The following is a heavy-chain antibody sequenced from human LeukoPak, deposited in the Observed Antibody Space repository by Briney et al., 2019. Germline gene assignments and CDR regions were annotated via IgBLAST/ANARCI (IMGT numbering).Heavy chain of an antibody. CDR3: ARHSGSGSYHSPFGN. J-gene: IGHJ4*02. V-gene: IGHV4-38-2*02. D-gene: IGHD3-10*01. Sequence: KPSETLSLTCTVSGYSISSGYYWGWIRQPPGKGLEWIGSIYYSGSTYYNPSLKSRVTISVDTSKNQFSLELTSVTAADTAVYYCARHSGSGSYHSPFGNWGQGTLVTVSS. CDR1: GYSISSGYY. CDR2: IYYSGST.